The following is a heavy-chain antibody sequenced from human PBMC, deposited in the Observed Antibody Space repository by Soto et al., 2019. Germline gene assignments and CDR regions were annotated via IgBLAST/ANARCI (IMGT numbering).Heavy chain of an antibody. CDR3: AKDRGQQSAQKKGYTARSYYYMDV. J-gene: IGHJ6*03. CDR2: ISGSGGST. D-gene: IGHD3-10*01. V-gene: IGHV3-23*01. Sequence: GGSLRLSCAASGFTFSSYAMSWVRQAPGKGLEWVSAISGSGGSTYYADSVKGRFTISSDNSKNTLYLQMNSLRAEDTAVYYCAKDRGQQSAQKKGYTARSYYYMDVWGKGTTVTVSS. CDR1: GFTFSSYA.